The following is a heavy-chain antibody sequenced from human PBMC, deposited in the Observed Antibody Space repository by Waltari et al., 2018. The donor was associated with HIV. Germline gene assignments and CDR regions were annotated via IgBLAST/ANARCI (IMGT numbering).Heavy chain of an antibody. V-gene: IGHV4-39*01. CDR1: GGSMTSSSSF. J-gene: IGHJ5*02. CDR2: MAYSGST. CDR3: ARSFSGYSNYFDP. Sequence: QLQLQGSGPGLVKSSETLSLTCTVSGGSMTSSSSFLAWIRQPPEKGLEWIGIMAYSGSTYHNPSLRSRLTISVDTSKNQFSLKLTSVTAADTAVYYCARSFSGYSNYFDPWGQGTLVTVSS. D-gene: IGHD4-4*01.